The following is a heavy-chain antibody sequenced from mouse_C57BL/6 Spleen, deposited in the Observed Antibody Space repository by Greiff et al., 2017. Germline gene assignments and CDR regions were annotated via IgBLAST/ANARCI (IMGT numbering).Heavy chain of an antibody. CDR1: GYTFTSYG. Sequence: QVQLKESGAELARPGASVKLSCKASGYTFTSYGISWVKQRTGQGLEWIGEIYPRSGNTYYNEKFKGKATLTADKSSSTAYMELRSLTSEDSAVYFCARSGDYDVVFDYWGQGTTLTVSS. CDR2: IYPRSGNT. CDR3: ARSGDYDVVFDY. V-gene: IGHV1-81*01. D-gene: IGHD2-4*01. J-gene: IGHJ2*01.